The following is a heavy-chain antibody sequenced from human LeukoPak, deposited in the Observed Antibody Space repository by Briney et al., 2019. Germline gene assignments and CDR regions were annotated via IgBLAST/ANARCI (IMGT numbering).Heavy chain of an antibody. CDR3: AKDHRIAARPYYYYYMDV. CDR2: IRYDGSNK. D-gene: IGHD6-6*01. V-gene: IGHV3-30*02. Sequence: GGSLRLSCAASGFTFSSYGMHWVRQAPGKGLEWVAFIRYDGSNKYYADSVKGRFTISRDNSKNTLYLQMNSLRAEDTAVYYCAKDHRIAARPYYYYYMDVWGKGTTVTVSS. CDR1: GFTFSSYG. J-gene: IGHJ6*03.